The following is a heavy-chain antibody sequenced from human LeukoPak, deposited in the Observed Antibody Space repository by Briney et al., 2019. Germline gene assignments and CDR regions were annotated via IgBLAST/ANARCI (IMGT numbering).Heavy chain of an antibody. J-gene: IGHJ4*02. V-gene: IGHV1-8*02. CDR1: GYTFTSYG. Sequence: GASVKISCKASGYTFTSYGISWVRQATGQGLEWMGWMNPNSGNTGYAQKFQGRVTMTRNTSISTAYMELSSLRSEDTAVYYCARGVTFLVGATTSVVDYWGQGTLVTVSS. CDR3: ARGVTFLVGATTSVVDY. D-gene: IGHD1-26*01. CDR2: MNPNSGNT.